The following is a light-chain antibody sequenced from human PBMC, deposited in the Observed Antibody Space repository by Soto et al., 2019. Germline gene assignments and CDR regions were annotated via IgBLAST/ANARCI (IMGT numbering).Light chain of an antibody. Sequence: EIVLTQSPGTLSLSPGERATLSCRASQSVSSSYLAWYQQKPGQAPRLLIYGASSRATGIPDRFSGSGSGTDFNLTISRLEPEDFAVYYCQQYGSSPRTFGQGPKVEIK. CDR3: QQYGSSPRT. V-gene: IGKV3-20*01. CDR2: GAS. J-gene: IGKJ1*01. CDR1: QSVSSSY.